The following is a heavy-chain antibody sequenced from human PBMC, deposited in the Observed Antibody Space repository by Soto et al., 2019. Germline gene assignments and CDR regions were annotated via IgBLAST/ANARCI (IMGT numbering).Heavy chain of an antibody. Sequence: GGSLRLSCAASGFTFSNAWMNWVRQAPGKGLEWVGRIKSKTDGGTTDYAAPVKGRFTISRDDSKNTLYLQMNSLKTEDTAVYYCTTDGRPWFGELNYYGMDVWGQGTTVTVSS. CDR2: IKSKTDGGTT. V-gene: IGHV3-15*07. D-gene: IGHD3-10*01. J-gene: IGHJ6*02. CDR1: GFTFSNAW. CDR3: TTDGRPWFGELNYYGMDV.